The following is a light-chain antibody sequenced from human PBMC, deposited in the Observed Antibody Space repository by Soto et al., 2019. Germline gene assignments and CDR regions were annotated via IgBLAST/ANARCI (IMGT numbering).Light chain of an antibody. CDR2: DVS. V-gene: IGLV2-14*03. CDR1: SSDVGAYNY. J-gene: IGLJ1*01. CDR3: SSFTRSNSYV. Sequence: QSALTQPASVSGSPGQSITISCTGTSSDVGAYNYVSWYQQHPGKVPKLMIFDVSDRPSGVSNRFSGSKSGNTAYLTISGRQAEDEADYYCSSFTRSNSYVFGTGTKLTVL.